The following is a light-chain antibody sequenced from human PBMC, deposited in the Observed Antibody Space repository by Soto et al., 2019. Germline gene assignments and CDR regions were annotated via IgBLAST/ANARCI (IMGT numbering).Light chain of an antibody. V-gene: IGLV1-47*02. CDR1: SSNIGSNF. CDR2: SDI. Sequence: QSVLTQPPSASGTPGQRVTISCSGSSSNIGSNFVYWYQQLPGKAPKLLIYSDIQRPSGVPDRFSGSKSGTSASLAISGLRSEDEADYYCAAWDDSLRGPVFGGGTQLTVL. CDR3: AAWDDSLRGPV. J-gene: IGLJ7*01.